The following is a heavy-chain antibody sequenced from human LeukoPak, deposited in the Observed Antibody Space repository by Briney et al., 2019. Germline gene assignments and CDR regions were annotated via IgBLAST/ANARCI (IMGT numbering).Heavy chain of an antibody. V-gene: IGHV3-23*01. CDR1: GFTFSSYA. D-gene: IGHD6-13*01. CDR2: ISGTGGST. J-gene: IGHJ4*02. Sequence: GGSLGLSCAASGFTFSSYAMSWVRQAPGKGLEWVSTISGTGGSTYNADSVKGRFTISRDNSKNTLFLQMNSLRAEDTAVYYCASVGYSRTIDYWGQGTLVTVSS. CDR3: ASVGYSRTIDY.